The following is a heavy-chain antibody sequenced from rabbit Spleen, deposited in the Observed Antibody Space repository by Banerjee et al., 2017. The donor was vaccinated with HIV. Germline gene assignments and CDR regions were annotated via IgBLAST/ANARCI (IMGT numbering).Heavy chain of an antibody. D-gene: IGHD6-1*01. CDR1: GFSFSSSYY. J-gene: IGHJ3*01. CDR2: KYTGSSGST. CDR3: ARDPRADNYECV. V-gene: IGHV1S45*01. Sequence: QEQLVESGGGLVQPEGSLTLTCTASGFSFSSSYYMCWVRQAPGKGLEWIGCKYTGSSGSTYYASWAKGRFTITKTSSTTVTLHMTSLTAADTATYFCARDPRADNYECVWGPGTLVTVS.